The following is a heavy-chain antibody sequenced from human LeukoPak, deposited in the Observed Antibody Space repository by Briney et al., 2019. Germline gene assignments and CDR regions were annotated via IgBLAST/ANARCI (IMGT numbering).Heavy chain of an antibody. CDR3: ARGLKWFGELLSNGMNV. CDR2: AIPIFGTA. J-gene: IGHJ6*04. CDR1: GGTFSSYA. Sequence: ASVKVSCKASGGTFSSYAISWVRQAPGQGLEWMGGAIPIFGTANYAQKFQGRVTITADKSTSTAYMELSSLRSEDTAVYYCARGLKWFGELLSNGMNVWGKGTTVTVSS. D-gene: IGHD3-10*01. V-gene: IGHV1-69*06.